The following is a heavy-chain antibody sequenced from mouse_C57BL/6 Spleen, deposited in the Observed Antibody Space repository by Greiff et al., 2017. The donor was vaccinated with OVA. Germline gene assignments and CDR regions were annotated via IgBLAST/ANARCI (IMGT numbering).Heavy chain of an antibody. CDR1: GYTFTSYW. V-gene: IGHV1-64*01. D-gene: IGHD2-3*01. Sequence: QVQLKQPGAELVKPGASVKLSCKASGYTFTSYWMHWVKQRPGQGLEWIGMIHPNSGSTNYNEKFKSKATLTVDKSSSTAYMQLSSLTSEDSAVYYCARPSYDGYFSWFAYWGQGTLVTVSA. J-gene: IGHJ3*01. CDR2: IHPNSGST. CDR3: ARPSYDGYFSWFAY.